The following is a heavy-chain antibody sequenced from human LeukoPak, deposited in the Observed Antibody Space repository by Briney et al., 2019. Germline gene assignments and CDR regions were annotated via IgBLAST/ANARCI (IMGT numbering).Heavy chain of an antibody. J-gene: IGHJ4*02. D-gene: IGHD2-15*01. Sequence: PGGSLRLSCAASGFTFSSYAMHWVRQAPGKGLEWVAVISYDGSNKYYADSVKGRFTISRDNSKNTLYLQVNSLRAEDTAVYYCARDGECGGSCYFGYYFDYWGQGTLVTVSS. CDR3: ARDGECGGSCYFGYYFDY. V-gene: IGHV3-30-3*01. CDR2: ISYDGSNK. CDR1: GFTFSSYA.